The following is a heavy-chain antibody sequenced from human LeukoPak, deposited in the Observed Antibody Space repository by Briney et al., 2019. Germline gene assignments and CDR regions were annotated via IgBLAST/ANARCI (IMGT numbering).Heavy chain of an antibody. CDR1: GGSVNSGDHF. V-gene: IGHV4-61*08. CDR2: IYYSGST. D-gene: IGHD1-26*01. J-gene: IGHJ3*02. Sequence: PSETLSLTCTVSGGSVNSGDHFWTWIRQPPGKGLEWIGYIYYSGSTSYNPSLKSRVTISVDTSKKQFSLKLSSVTAADTAFYYCARYIVSYPHDAFDIWGQGTMVTVSS. CDR3: ARYIVSYPHDAFDI.